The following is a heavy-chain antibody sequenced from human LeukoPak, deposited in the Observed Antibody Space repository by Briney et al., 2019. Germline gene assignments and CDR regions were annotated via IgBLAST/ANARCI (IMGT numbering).Heavy chain of an antibody. CDR1: GGSISSYY. V-gene: IGHV4-59*01. D-gene: IGHD4-11*01. CDR3: ARGPDYSNYGSYYYYYMDV. Sequence: SETLSLTCTVSGGSISSYYWSWIRQPPGKGLEWMGYIYYSGSTNYNPSLKSRVTISVDTSKNQFSLKLSSVTAADTAVYYCARGPDYSNYGSYYYYYMDVWGKGTTVTVSS. J-gene: IGHJ6*03. CDR2: IYYSGST.